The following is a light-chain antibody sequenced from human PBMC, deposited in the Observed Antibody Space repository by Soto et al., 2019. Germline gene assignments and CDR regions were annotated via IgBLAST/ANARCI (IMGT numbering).Light chain of an antibody. J-gene: IGKJ5*01. CDR1: QSVTSNY. Sequence: EIVLTQSPGTLSLSPCERATVSCGASQSVTSNYLAWYQQKPGQAPRILIFAASSRATGIPDRFSGSGSGTDFTLTISSLEPEDFAVYYCQQRSNWPPITFGQGTRLEIK. CDR2: AAS. CDR3: QQRSNWPPIT. V-gene: IGKV3D-20*02.